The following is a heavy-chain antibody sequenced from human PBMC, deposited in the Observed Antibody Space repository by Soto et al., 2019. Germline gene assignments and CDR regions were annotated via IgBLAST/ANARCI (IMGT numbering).Heavy chain of an antibody. V-gene: IGHV4-39*01. D-gene: IGHD3-22*01. J-gene: IGHJ1*01. CDR1: GGSISSTTYY. CDR2: IYYSGAT. Sequence: TSETLSLTCAVSGGSISSTTYYWAWIRQPPGKGLEWVGTIYYSGATYYNPSLKSRLTISVDTSKNQFSLRLSSVTAADTAMYYCARYYDTSNRPYFHHWGQGTRVTGS. CDR3: ARYYDTSNRPYFHH.